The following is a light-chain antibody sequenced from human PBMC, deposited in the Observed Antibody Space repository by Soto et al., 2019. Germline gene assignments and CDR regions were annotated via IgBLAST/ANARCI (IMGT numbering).Light chain of an antibody. Sequence: SALTQPASVSGSPGQSITISCTGASSDIGSYDLVSWYQQNPGKTPRLIIYEVNKRPWGVSNRFSGSKSGNTASLTISGLQAEDEADYYCCSYTSSNTLVFGGGTKVTVL. CDR2: EVN. CDR3: CSYTSSNTLV. CDR1: SSDIGSYDL. J-gene: IGLJ2*01. V-gene: IGLV2-23*02.